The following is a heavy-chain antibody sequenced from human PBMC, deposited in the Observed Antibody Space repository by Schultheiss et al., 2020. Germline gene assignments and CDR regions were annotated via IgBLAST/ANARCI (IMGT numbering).Heavy chain of an antibody. CDR1: GFTFDDYA. Sequence: GGSLRLSCAASGFTFDDYAMHWVRQAPGKGLEWVSLISWDGGSTYYADSVKGRFTISRDNSKNSLYLQMNSLRAEDTALYYCAKDAGNDYLQSFDSWGQGTLVTVSS. CDR3: AKDAGNDYLQSFDS. J-gene: IGHJ4*02. V-gene: IGHV3-43D*03. D-gene: IGHD3-16*01. CDR2: ISWDGGST.